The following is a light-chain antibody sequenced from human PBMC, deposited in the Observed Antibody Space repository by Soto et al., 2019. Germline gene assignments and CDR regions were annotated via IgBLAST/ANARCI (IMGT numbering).Light chain of an antibody. CDR2: DAS. CDR1: QGIGLK. CDR3: QHYNDWPT. J-gene: IGKJ1*01. V-gene: IGKV3-15*01. Sequence: EIVMTQSPATLSVSTVERVTLSCRASQGIGLKLAWYQHKPGQAPRLLFYDASTGVTGLTDRFSCCGAGKLFSLSISRVQSEDFAIYYCQHYNDWPTFGQGTKVEIK.